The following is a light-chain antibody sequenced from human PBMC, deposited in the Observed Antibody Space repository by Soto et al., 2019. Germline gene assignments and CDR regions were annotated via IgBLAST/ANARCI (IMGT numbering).Light chain of an antibody. CDR3: QQYESYPMT. CDR2: KAS. Sequence: DSQMTQYHSTLSASIGDRVTITCRAGQSISSWLAWYQQKPGKAPKLLISKASTLQSGVPPRFSGSGSGTEYAIPISSLQPDDFATYCCQQYESYPMTFGGGTKVEIK. J-gene: IGKJ4*01. V-gene: IGKV1-5*03. CDR1: QSISSW.